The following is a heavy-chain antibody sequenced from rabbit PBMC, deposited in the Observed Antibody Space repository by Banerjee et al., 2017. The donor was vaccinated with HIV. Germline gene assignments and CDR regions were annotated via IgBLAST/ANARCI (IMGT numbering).Heavy chain of an antibody. CDR1: GIDFSNHYY. D-gene: IGHD4-1*01. CDR3: ARDLAGVTGWNFNL. CDR2: IDPVFGSI. Sequence: QQQLEESGGGLVKPGGTLTLTCKASGIDFSNHYYMCWVRQAPGKGLEWIGYIDPVFGSIHYASWVNGRFTISDHNAQNTLYLQLNSLTAADTATYFCARDLAGVTGWNFNLWGPGTLVTVS. V-gene: IGHV1S43*01. J-gene: IGHJ4*01.